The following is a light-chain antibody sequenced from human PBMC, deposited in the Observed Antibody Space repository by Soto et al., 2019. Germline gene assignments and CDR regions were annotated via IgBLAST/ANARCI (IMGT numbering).Light chain of an antibody. Sequence: ELVLTQSPGTLSLSPGERATLXXRARQSVSSNLAWYQQKPGQAPRLXXYGASTRATGIPARFSGSGSGTEFTLTISSLQSEDFAVYYCQQYNNWPPITFGQGTRLEIK. J-gene: IGKJ5*01. CDR1: QSVSSN. CDR3: QQYNNWPPIT. V-gene: IGKV3-15*01. CDR2: GAS.